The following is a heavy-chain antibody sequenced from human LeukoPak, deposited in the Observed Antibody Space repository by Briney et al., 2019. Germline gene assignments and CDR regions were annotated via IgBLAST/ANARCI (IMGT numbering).Heavy chain of an antibody. CDR1: GVSISSGSNY. V-gene: IGHV4-39*07. CDR3: ARDPRYYDFWSGYSPYYFDY. J-gene: IGHJ4*02. Sequence: SETLSLTCSVSGVSISSGSNYWGWIRQPPGKTLEWIGSIYSSGSTHYNPSLKSRVIILIGTAKNHFSLNLSSVTAADTAVYYCARDPRYYDFWSGYSPYYFDYWGQGTLVTVSS. CDR2: IYSSGST. D-gene: IGHD3-3*01.